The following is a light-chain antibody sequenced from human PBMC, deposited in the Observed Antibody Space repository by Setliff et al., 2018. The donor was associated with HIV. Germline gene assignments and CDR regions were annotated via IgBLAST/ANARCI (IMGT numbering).Light chain of an antibody. Sequence: QSALAQPASVSGSPGQSITISCTGTSSDIGAYNYVSWYQQYPGKAPKLVIYDVTIRPSGVSNRFSGSKSGNTASLTISGLQAEDEGDYCCYSYTAGTSYVFGGGTKVTVL. J-gene: IGLJ1*01. CDR3: YSYTAGTSYV. V-gene: IGLV2-14*03. CDR1: SSDIGAYNY. CDR2: DVT.